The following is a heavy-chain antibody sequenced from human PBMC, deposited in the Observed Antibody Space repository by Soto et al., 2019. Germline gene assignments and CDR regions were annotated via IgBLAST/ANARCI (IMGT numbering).Heavy chain of an antibody. CDR2: IKQDGSEK. CDR3: ARDRHQLLRFLEWTYGMDV. J-gene: IGHJ6*02. CDR1: GFTFSSYW. Sequence: GGSLRLSCAASGFTFSSYWMIWVRQAPGKGLEWVANIKQDGSEKYYVDSVKGRFTVSRDNAKNSLYLQMNSLRAEDTAVYYCARDRHQLLRFLEWTYGMDVWGQGTTVTVSS. V-gene: IGHV3-7*01. D-gene: IGHD3-3*01.